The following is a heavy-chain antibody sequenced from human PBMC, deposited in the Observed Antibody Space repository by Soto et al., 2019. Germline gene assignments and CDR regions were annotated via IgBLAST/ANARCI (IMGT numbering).Heavy chain of an antibody. D-gene: IGHD2-2*01. CDR1: GGTFSSYT. V-gene: IGHV1-69*02. CDR2: IIPILGIA. Sequence: ASVKVSCKASGGTFSSYTISWVRQAPGQGLEWMGRIIPILGIANYAQKFQGRVTITADKSTSTAYMELSSLRSEDTAVYYCAAEDVIEDRVPAAAYWGQGTLVTVSS. CDR3: AAEDVIEDRVPAAAY. J-gene: IGHJ4*02.